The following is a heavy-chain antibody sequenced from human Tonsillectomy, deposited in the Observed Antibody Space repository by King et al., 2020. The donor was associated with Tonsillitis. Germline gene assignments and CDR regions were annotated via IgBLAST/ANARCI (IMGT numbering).Heavy chain of an antibody. CDR3: AKETRRYYDSSCHYHFLDCRLQRSHVAHRFLSAPQAPLGLPPGCLLHAQH. Sequence: VQLVESGGGLVQPGRSLRLSCAASGFTFDDYAMHWVRQAPGKGLEWVSGISWSSGSIGYADSVKGRFTISRDNAKNSLYLQMNSLRAEDTALYYCAKETRRYYDSSCHYHFLDCRLQRSHVAHRFLSAPQAPLGLPPGCLLHAQHSG. V-gene: IGHV3-9*01. J-gene: IGHJ1*01. D-gene: IGHD3-22*01. CDR2: ISWSSGSI. CDR1: GFTFDDYA.